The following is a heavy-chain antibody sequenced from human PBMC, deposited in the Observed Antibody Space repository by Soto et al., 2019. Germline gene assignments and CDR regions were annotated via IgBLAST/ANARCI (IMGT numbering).Heavy chain of an antibody. CDR2: ISSSGSTI. Sequence: VGSLRLSCAASGFTFSSYEMNWVRQAPGKGLEWVSYISSSGSTIYYADSVKGRFTISRDNAKNSLYLQMNSLRAEDTAVYYCARGSTYAGYGSSEGMDVWGQGTTVNVSS. D-gene: IGHD5-12*01. CDR1: GFTFSSYE. V-gene: IGHV3-48*03. J-gene: IGHJ6*02. CDR3: ARGSTYAGYGSSEGMDV.